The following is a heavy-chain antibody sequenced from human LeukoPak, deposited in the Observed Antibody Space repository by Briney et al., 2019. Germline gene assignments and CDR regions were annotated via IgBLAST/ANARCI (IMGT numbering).Heavy chain of an antibody. CDR1: GGTFSSYA. V-gene: IGHV1-69*13. CDR3: ARDLGIGSGWYYY. D-gene: IGHD6-19*01. J-gene: IGHJ4*02. CDR2: IIPIFGTA. Sequence: SVKVSCKASGGTFSSYAISWVRQAPGQGLEWMGGIIPIFGTANYAQKFQGRVTITADESTSTAYMELSSLRSEDTAVYYCARDLGIGSGWYYYWGQGTLVTVSS.